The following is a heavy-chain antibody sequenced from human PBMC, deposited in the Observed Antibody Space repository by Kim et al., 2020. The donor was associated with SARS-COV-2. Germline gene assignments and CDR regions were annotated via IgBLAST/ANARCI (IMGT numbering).Heavy chain of an antibody. CDR2: ITKSRDTI. D-gene: IGHD3-16*01. J-gene: IGHJ4*02. CDR1: GFTFSNYD. V-gene: IGHV3-48*02. Sequence: GGSLRLSCAASGFTFSNYDMNWVRQAPGKGLEWVSFITKSRDTIYYADSVKGRFTISRDNAKNSMSLQMNSLRDEDTAVYYCARDWALDSWGLGTLVTAS. CDR3: ARDWALDS.